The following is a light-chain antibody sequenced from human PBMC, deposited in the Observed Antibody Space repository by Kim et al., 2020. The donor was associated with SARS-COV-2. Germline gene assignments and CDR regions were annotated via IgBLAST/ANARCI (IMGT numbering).Light chain of an antibody. V-gene: IGKV1-33*01. Sequence: DIQMTQSPSSLSASIGDRVTITCQASQDIRNSLNWFQQRPGKPPKLVIYDASNLESGVPSRFSGSGSGTDFTFTISSLQPEDIATYYCQHFGALPPVTFGPGTKVDIK. J-gene: IGKJ3*01. CDR1: QDIRNS. CDR2: DAS. CDR3: QHFGALPPVT.